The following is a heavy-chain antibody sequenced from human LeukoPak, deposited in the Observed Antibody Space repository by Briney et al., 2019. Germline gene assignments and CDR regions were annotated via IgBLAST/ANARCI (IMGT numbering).Heavy chain of an antibody. CDR2: IYTSGST. CDR3: ARDSREADVWFDP. CDR1: DYSISDGYY. V-gene: IGHV4-38-2*02. D-gene: IGHD6-13*01. J-gene: IGHJ5*02. Sequence: PSETLSLTCTVSDYSISDGYYWGWVRQPPGKGLEWIGRIYTSGSTNYNPSLKSRVTISVDTSKNQFSLKLSSVTAADTAVYYCARDSREADVWFDPWGQGTLVTVSS.